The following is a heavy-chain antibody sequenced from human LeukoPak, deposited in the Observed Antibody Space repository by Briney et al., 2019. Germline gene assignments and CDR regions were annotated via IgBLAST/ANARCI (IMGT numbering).Heavy chain of an antibody. CDR1: GGSISSYY. J-gene: IGHJ4*02. Sequence: PSETLSLTCTVSGGSISSYYWSWIRQPPGKGLEWIGYIYYSGTTDYNPSLKSRVTISIDTSKRQFSLKLNSVTAADTAVYYRARLPLRYNYVDYWGQGTLVTVSS. CDR2: IYYSGTT. CDR3: ARLPLRYNYVDY. D-gene: IGHD1-1*01. V-gene: IGHV4-59*01.